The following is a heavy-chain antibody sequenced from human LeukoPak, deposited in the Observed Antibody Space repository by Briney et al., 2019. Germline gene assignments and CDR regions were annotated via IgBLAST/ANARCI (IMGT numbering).Heavy chain of an antibody. CDR1: GGSISSYY. CDR3: ARGQRAHVERSNYMDV. D-gene: IGHD5-24*01. Sequence: SETLSLTCTVSGGSISSYYWSWIRQPAGKGLEWIGRIYTSGSTNYNPSLKSRVTMSVDTSKNQFSLKLSSVTAADTAVYYCARGQRAHVERSNYMDVWGKGTTVIVSS. CDR2: IYTSGST. V-gene: IGHV4-4*07. J-gene: IGHJ6*03.